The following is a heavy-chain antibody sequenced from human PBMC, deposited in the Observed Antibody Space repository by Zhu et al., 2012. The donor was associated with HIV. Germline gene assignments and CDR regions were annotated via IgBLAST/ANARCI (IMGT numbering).Heavy chain of an antibody. Sequence: QVQLQGSGPGLVKPSETLSLTCDVSGSSINTANYWGWIRQPPGKGLEWIANIYRSGATYYNPSLRGRATISLDTSRNLFLLRLNSVTAADTAIYYCARTGDDNHHASFDIWDQGTLITVSS. CDR1: GSSINTANY. CDR2: IYRSGAT. J-gene: IGHJ4*01. V-gene: IGHV4-38-2*01. CDR3: ARTGDDNHHASFDI. D-gene: IGHD2-21*01.